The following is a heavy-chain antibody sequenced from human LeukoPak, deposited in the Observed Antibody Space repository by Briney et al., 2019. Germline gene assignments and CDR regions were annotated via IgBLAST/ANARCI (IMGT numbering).Heavy chain of an antibody. D-gene: IGHD2-21*02. CDR1: GFTFSSYG. CDR2: ISYDGSNK. CDR3: AREMTALISGWYLDL. J-gene: IGHJ2*01. V-gene: IGHV3-30*03. Sequence: GGSLRLSCAASGFTFSSYGMHWVRQAPGKGLEWVAVISYDGSNKYYADSVKGRFTISRDNSENTLFLQMNSLRPEDTAIYYCAREMTALISGWYLDLWGRGTLVTVSS.